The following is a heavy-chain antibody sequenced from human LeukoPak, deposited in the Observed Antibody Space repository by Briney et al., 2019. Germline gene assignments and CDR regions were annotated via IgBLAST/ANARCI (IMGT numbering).Heavy chain of an antibody. D-gene: IGHD1-26*01. CDR2: IYHSGST. J-gene: IGHJ4*02. CDR1: GGSISSGGYY. V-gene: IGHV4-30-2*01. Sequence: PSETLSLTCTVSGGSISSGGYYWSWIRQPPGKGLEWIGYIYHSGSTYYNPSLKSRVTISVDTSKNQFSLKLSSVTAADTAMYYCARTSGTYFYLFDYWGQGTLVTVSS. CDR3: ARTSGTYFYLFDY.